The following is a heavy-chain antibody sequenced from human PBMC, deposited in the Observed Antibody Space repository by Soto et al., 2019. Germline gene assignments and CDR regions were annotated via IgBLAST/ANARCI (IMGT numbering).Heavy chain of an antibody. D-gene: IGHD6-6*01. CDR2: ISYDGSNK. J-gene: IGHJ4*02. CDR1: GFTFSSYG. Sequence: QVQLVESGGGVVQPGRSLRLSCAASGFTFSSYGMHWVRQAPGKGLEWVAVISYDGSNKYYADSVKGRFTISRDNSKNTLYLQRNSPSAEDSAVYYCAKRGGSASAWQDYWGQGTLVAVAS. V-gene: IGHV3-30*18. CDR3: AKRGGSASAWQDY.